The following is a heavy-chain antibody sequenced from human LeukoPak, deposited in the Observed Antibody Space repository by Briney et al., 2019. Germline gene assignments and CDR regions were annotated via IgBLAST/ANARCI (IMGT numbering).Heavy chain of an antibody. J-gene: IGHJ4*02. D-gene: IGHD1-26*01. V-gene: IGHV3-30*04. CDR3: ARGESDSGTYSPGDF. Sequence: GTSLRLSCAASGFTFSSYAIHWVRQAPGKGLQWVAVISYDGINKYYADSVKGRFTISSDNSKNTLYLQMNSLRTEDTAVYYCARGESDSGTYSPGDFWGQGTLVTVSS. CDR1: GFTFSSYA. CDR2: ISYDGINK.